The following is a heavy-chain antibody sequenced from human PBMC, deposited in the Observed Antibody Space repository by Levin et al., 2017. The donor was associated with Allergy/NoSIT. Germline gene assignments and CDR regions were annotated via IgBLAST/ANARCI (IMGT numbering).Heavy chain of an antibody. J-gene: IGHJ4*02. V-gene: IGHV4-39*01. Sequence: SETLSLTCTVSGGSISSSTYYWGWIRQPPGKGLEWIGTIYYSGSTYYNPSLKSRVTISVDTSKNQFSLKLSSVTAADTAVYYCARHSYDSSGYFLSPWGQGTLVTVSS. CDR3: ARHSYDSSGYFLSP. D-gene: IGHD3-22*01. CDR2: IYYSGST. CDR1: GGSISSSTYY.